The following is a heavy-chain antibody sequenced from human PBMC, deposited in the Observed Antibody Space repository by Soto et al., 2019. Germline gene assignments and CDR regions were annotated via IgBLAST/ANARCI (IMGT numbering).Heavy chain of an antibody. Sequence: QVQLQQWGAGLLKPSETLSLTCAVYGGSFSGNYWSWIRQPPGQGLEWIGEINHSGDINYNPSLERRVTRSADTSKNQFSLKLNSVTAADTAVYSWAARLNSGYDSGGYYWGQGSLVTVSS. D-gene: IGHD5-12*01. J-gene: IGHJ4*02. CDR2: INHSGDI. CDR1: GGSFSGNY. CDR3: AARLNSGYDSGGYY. V-gene: IGHV4-34*01.